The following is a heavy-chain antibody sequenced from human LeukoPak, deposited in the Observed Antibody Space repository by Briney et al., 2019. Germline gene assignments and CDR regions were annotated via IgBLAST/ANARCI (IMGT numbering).Heavy chain of an antibody. J-gene: IGHJ4*02. Sequence: TGGSLRLSCAASRISDYMIWVRQAPGTGLEWVSVNYTGDNTYYANSVKGRFTISRDNSQRMLYLQMNSLRAEDTSVYYCASSTSTPGGFDFWGQGTLVTVSS. CDR2: NYTGDNT. V-gene: IGHV3-66*01. D-gene: IGHD2-2*01. CDR1: RISDY. CDR3: ASSTSTPGGFDF.